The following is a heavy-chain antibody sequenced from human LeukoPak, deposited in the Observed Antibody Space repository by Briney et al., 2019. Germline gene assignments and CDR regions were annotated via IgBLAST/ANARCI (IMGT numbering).Heavy chain of an antibody. V-gene: IGHV1-58*01. CDR3: AADRVTGTTSDELDAFDI. D-gene: IGHD1-7*01. CDR1: GFTFTSSA. J-gene: IGHJ3*02. Sequence: SVKVSCKASGFTFTSSAVQWVRQARGQRLEWIGWIVVGSGNTNYAQKFQERVTITRDMSTSTAYMELSSLRSEDTAVYYCAADRVTGTTSDELDAFDIWGQGTMVTVSS. CDR2: IVVGSGNT.